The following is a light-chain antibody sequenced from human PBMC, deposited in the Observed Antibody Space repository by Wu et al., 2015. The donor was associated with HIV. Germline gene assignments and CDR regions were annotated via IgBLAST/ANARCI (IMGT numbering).Light chain of an antibody. CDR2: DTS. CDR3: KLYGSSPYT. J-gene: IGKJ2*01. Sequence: EIVLTQSPGTVSLSPGERATLSCRASQTVSKSNLAWYQQKPGQAPRLLIYDTSNRATGIPDRFSGSGSGTDFTLTISRLEPEDFAVYYCKLYGSSPYTFGQGTKLEIK. CDR1: QTVSKSN. V-gene: IGKV3-20*01.